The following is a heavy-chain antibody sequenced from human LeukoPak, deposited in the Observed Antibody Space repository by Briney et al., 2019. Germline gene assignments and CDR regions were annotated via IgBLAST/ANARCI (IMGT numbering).Heavy chain of an antibody. CDR1: GFTFSSYE. V-gene: IGHV3-48*03. D-gene: IGHD3-3*01. J-gene: IGHJ4*02. CDR2: ISSSGSTI. CDR3: ARDRYDFWSGFLFDY. Sequence: PGGSLRLSCAASGFTFSSYEMNWVRQAPGKGLEWVSYISSSGSTIYYADSVKGRFTISRDNAKNSLHLQMNSLRAEDTAVYYCARDRYDFWSGFLFDYWGQGTLVTVSS.